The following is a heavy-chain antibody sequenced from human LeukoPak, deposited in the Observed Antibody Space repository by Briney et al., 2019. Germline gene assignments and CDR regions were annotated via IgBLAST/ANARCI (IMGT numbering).Heavy chain of an antibody. CDR2: IWYDGSDK. V-gene: IGHV3-33*06. CDR1: GFTFSSYW. D-gene: IGHD6-6*01. J-gene: IGHJ4*02. Sequence: GGSLRLSCAASGFTFSSYWMSWVRQAPGKGLEWVAVIWYDGSDKYYADSVKGRFTISRDNSKNTLYLQMNSLTAEDTAVYYCAKDNGIAARYYDYWGQGTLVTVSS. CDR3: AKDNGIAARYYDY.